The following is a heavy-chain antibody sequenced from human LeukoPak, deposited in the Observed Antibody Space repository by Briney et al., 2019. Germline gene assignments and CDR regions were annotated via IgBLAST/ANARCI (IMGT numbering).Heavy chain of an antibody. Sequence: SSETLSLTCAVYGGSFSGYYWSWIRQPPGKGLEWIGEINHSGSTNYNPSLKSRVTISVDTSKNQFSLKLSSVTAADTAVYYCARGSLTRVADAFDIWGQGTMVTVSS. CDR3: ARGSLTRVADAFDI. V-gene: IGHV4-34*01. J-gene: IGHJ3*02. CDR1: GGSFSGYY. CDR2: INHSGST. D-gene: IGHD2-15*01.